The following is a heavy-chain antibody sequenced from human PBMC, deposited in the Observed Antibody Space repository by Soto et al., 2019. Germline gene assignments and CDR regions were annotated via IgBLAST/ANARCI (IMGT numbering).Heavy chain of an antibody. CDR2: ISYSGRT. D-gene: IGHD4-17*01. CDR3: ARRRASHYGRNHHPYYFDR. Sequence: SETLSLTCTVSGASIITDNYFWVWIRQSPRRGLELIGSISYSGRTYDNPSLQSRVTISIDASKNQFSLKLTSVTTADTAVYYCARRRASHYGRNHHPYYFDRWGQGALVTVSS. V-gene: IGHV4-39*01. CDR1: GASIITDNYF. J-gene: IGHJ4*02.